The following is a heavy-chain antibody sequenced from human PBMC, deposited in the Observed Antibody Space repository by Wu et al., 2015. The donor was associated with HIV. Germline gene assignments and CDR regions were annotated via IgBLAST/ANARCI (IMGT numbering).Heavy chain of an antibody. D-gene: IGHD1-1*01. CDR1: GGTLS. Sequence: VQLVQSGTEVKKPGSSVKVSCKSSGGTLSISWVRQAPGQGLEWMGWIISVFDTTEYAQKFQGRVTFTADESTSTAYMELSSLRFDDTAVYYCARVGTTGTNVFDVWGQGTMVTVSS. J-gene: IGHJ3*01. V-gene: IGHV1-69*12. CDR2: IISVFDTT. CDR3: ARVGTTGTNVFDV.